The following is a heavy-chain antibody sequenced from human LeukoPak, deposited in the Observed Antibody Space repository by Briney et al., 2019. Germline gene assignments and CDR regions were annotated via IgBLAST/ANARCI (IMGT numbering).Heavy chain of an antibody. CDR2: IYYSGST. CDR1: GGSISSGGYY. CDR3: ASSYYGSGSLDY. V-gene: IGHV4-61*08. Sequence: TSETLSLTCTVSGGSISSGGYYWSWIRQPPGKGLEWIGYIYYSGSTNYNPSLKSRVTISVDTSKNQFSLKLSSVTAADTAVYYCASSYYGSGSLDYWGQGNLVTVSS. J-gene: IGHJ4*02. D-gene: IGHD3-10*01.